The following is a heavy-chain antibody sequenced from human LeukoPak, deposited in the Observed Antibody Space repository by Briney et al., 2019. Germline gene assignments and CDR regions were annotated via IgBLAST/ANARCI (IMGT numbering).Heavy chain of an antibody. V-gene: IGHV4-30-2*03. J-gene: IGHJ6*02. CDR1: GVSISSGGHS. Sequence: PSQTLSLTCTVSGVSISSGGHSWSWIRQPPGKGLEWIGSIYYSGDTYYNPSLKSRVTVSMDTSKNQVSLRLSSVTAADTAVYYCARHSDGRDVVPSTYYSHAMDVWGQGTTVTVSS. CDR3: ARHSDGRDVVPSTYYSHAMDV. CDR2: IYYSGDT. D-gene: IGHD2-2*01.